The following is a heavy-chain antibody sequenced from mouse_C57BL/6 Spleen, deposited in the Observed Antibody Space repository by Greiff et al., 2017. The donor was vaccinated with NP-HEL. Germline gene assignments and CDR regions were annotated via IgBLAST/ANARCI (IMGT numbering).Heavy chain of an antibody. CDR2: ISSGSSTI. CDR3: ARTRIYSNYGAMDY. D-gene: IGHD2-5*01. V-gene: IGHV5-17*01. Sequence: LEWVAYISSGSSTIYYADTVKGRFTISRDNAKNTLFLQMTSLRSEDTAMYYCARTRIYSNYGAMDYWGQGTSVTVSS. J-gene: IGHJ4*01.